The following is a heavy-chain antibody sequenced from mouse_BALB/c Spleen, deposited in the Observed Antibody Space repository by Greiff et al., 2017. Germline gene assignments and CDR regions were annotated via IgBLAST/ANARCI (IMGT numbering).Heavy chain of an antibody. CDR2: ISSGSSTI. CDR1: GFTFSSFG. V-gene: IGHV5-17*02. Sequence: EVKLMESGGGLVQPGGSRKLSCAASGFTFSSFGMHWVRQAPEKGLEWVAYISSGSSTIYYADTVKGRFTISRDNPKNTLFLQMTSLRSEDTAMYYCARNYGSRGAWLAYWGQGTLVTVSA. D-gene: IGHD1-1*01. J-gene: IGHJ3*01. CDR3: ARNYGSRGAWLAY.